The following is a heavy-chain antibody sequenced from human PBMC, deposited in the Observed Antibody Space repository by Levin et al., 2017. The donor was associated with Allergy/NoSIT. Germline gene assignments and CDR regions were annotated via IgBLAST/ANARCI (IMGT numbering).Heavy chain of an antibody. CDR1: GFTFSSYS. Sequence: GESLKISCAASGFTFSSYSMNWVRQAPGKGLEWVSSISSSSSYIYYADSVKGRFTISRDNAKNSLYLQMNSLRAEDTAVYYCARDDSMTIHDSSGYYFDYWGQGTLVTVSS. J-gene: IGHJ4*02. D-gene: IGHD3-22*01. V-gene: IGHV3-21*01. CDR3: ARDDSMTIHDSSGYYFDY. CDR2: ISSSSSYI.